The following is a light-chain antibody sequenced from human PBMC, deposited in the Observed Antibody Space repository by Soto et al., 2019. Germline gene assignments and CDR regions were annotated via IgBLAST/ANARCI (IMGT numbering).Light chain of an antibody. CDR2: DAS. CDR3: QQRSNWPRGYT. CDR1: QSVSSY. Sequence: EIVLTQSPATLSLSPGERATLSCRASQSVSSYLAWYQQKPGQAPRLLIYDASNRATGIPARFSGSGSGTDFTLTISSLEPEDFVVYYCQQRSNWPRGYTFGQGTKLEIK. V-gene: IGKV3-11*01. J-gene: IGKJ2*01.